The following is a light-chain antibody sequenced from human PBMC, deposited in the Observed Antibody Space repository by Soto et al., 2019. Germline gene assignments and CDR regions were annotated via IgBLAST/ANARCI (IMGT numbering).Light chain of an antibody. J-gene: IGKJ2*01. Sequence: EIVLTQSPGTLSLSPGERATLSCRASQSVSNNYLAWYQQKPGQAPRLLIYGASSRATVIPDRFSGSGSGKDFPLTISRLEPEDFAMYYCQQYGSSPYTFGQGTKLEIK. V-gene: IGKV3-20*01. CDR1: QSVSNNY. CDR3: QQYGSSPYT. CDR2: GAS.